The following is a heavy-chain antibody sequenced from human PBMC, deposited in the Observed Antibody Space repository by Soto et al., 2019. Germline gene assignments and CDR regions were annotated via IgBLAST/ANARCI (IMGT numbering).Heavy chain of an antibody. J-gene: IGHJ4*02. CDR2: INPNSGGT. CDR1: GYTFTGYY. Sequence: QVQLVQSGAEVKKPGASVKVSCKASGYTFTGYYMHWVRQAPGQGLEWMGWINPNSGGTNYAQKFQGRVTISRDNAKNSLYLQMNSLRAEDTALYYCAKEPSYGMVATSPFDYWGQGTLVTVSS. V-gene: IGHV1-2*02. CDR3: AKEPSYGMVATSPFDY. D-gene: IGHD5-12*01.